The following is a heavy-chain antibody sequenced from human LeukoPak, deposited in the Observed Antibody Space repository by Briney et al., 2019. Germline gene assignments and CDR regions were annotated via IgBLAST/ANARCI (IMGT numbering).Heavy chain of an antibody. V-gene: IGHV3-21*01. Sequence: GGSLRLSCAASGFTFSSYSMNWVRQAPGKGLEWVSSISSSSSYIYYADSVKGRFTISRDNAKNSLYLQMNSLRAEDTAVYYCARSYSSVIRYFDYWGQGTLVTVSS. D-gene: IGHD6-19*01. CDR2: ISSSSSYI. CDR1: GFTFSSYS. CDR3: ARSYSSVIRYFDY. J-gene: IGHJ4*02.